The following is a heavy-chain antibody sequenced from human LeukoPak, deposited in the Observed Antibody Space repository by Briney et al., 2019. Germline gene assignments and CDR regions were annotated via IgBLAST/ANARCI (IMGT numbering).Heavy chain of an antibody. CDR3: ATVPYLYGGNSGKYFQH. J-gene: IGHJ1*01. D-gene: IGHD4-23*01. Sequence: ASVKVSCKVSGYTLTELSMHWVRQAPGKGLEWMGGFDPEDGETIYAQKFQGRVTMTEDTSTDTAYMELSSLRSEDTAVYYCATVPYLYGGNSGKYFQHWGQGTLDTVSS. CDR1: GYTLTELS. CDR2: FDPEDGET. V-gene: IGHV1-24*01.